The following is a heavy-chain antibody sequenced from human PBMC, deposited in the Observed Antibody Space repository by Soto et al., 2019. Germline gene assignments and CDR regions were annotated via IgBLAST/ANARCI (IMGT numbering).Heavy chain of an antibody. CDR2: ISGSGGST. Sequence: EVQLLESGGGLVQPGGSLRLSCAASGFTFSSYAMSWVRQAPGKGLEGVSAISGSGGSTYYADSVKGRFTISRDNSKNTLYLQMNSLRAEDTAVYYCDKDQFTRYAGDGVRPLVDAFDIWGQGTMVTVSS. D-gene: IGHD4-17*01. V-gene: IGHV3-23*01. J-gene: IGHJ3*02. CDR1: GFTFSSYA. CDR3: DKDQFTRYAGDGVRPLVDAFDI.